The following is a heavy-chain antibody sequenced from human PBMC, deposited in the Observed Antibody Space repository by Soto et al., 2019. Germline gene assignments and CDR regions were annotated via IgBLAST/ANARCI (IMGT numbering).Heavy chain of an antibody. CDR1: GFTFSSYG. D-gene: IGHD2-15*01. CDR3: ARDACSGGSCYYNYGMDV. V-gene: IGHV3-33*01. Sequence: QVQLVESGGGVVQPGRSLRLSCAASGFTFSSYGMHWVRQAPGKGLEWVAGIWYDGSNKYYADSVKGRFTISRDNSKTTLYLKMTSLRAEDTAGYYCARDACSGGSCYYNYGMDVWGQGTTVTVSS. J-gene: IGHJ6*02. CDR2: IWYDGSNK.